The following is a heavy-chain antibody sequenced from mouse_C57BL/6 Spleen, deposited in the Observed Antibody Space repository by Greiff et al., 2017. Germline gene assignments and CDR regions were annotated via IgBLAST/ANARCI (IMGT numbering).Heavy chain of an antibody. CDR3: ARSGPRNFDY. V-gene: IGHV5-17*01. CDR1: GFTFSDYG. Sequence: DVKLVESGGGLVKPGGSLKLSCAASGFTFSDYGMHWVRQAPEKGLEWVAYISSGSSTIYYADTVKGRFTISRDNAKNTLFLQMTSLRSEDTAMYYCARSGPRNFDYWGQGTTLTVSS. J-gene: IGHJ2*01. CDR2: ISSGSSTI.